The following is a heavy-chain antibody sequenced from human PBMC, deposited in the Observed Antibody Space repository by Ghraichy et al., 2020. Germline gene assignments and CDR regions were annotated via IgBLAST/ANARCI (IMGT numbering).Heavy chain of an antibody. CDR2: MNPDGSAR. V-gene: IGHV3-7*03. Sequence: ESLNISCAASGFTFSNSWMNWVRQALGKGLEWVASMNPDGSARYHADSVKGRFTISRDNAKNSLFLQMNSLRADDTAVYYCARDVGWSAFDFWAQGTMVTVSS. CDR3: ARDVGWSAFDF. CDR1: GFTFSNSW. D-gene: IGHD1-26*01. J-gene: IGHJ4*02.